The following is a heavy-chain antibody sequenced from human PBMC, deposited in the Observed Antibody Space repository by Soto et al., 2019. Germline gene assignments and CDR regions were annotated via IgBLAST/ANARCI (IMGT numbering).Heavy chain of an antibody. CDR2: INAGNGNT. CDR1: GYTFTSYA. J-gene: IGHJ5*02. Sequence: GASVKVSCKASGYTFTSYAMHWVRQAPGQRLEWMGWINAGNGNTKYSQKFQGRVTITRDTSASTAYMELSSLRSEDTAVYYCARGYCSSTSCPLSWGQGTLVTVSS. D-gene: IGHD2-2*01. CDR3: ARGYCSSTSCPLS. V-gene: IGHV1-3*01.